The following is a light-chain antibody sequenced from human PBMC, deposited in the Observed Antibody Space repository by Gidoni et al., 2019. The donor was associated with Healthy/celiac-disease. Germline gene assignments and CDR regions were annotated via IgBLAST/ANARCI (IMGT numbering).Light chain of an antibody. J-gene: IGKJ2*01. CDR2: GAS. CDR1: QSVSSSY. CDR3: QQYGSSPMYT. Sequence: EIVLTLSPGTLSLSPGERATLSCRASQSVSSSYVAWYQQKPGQAPRLLIYGASSRATGIPDRFSGSGSGTDFTLTISRLEPEDLAVYYCQQYGSSPMYTFGQGTKLEIK. V-gene: IGKV3-20*01.